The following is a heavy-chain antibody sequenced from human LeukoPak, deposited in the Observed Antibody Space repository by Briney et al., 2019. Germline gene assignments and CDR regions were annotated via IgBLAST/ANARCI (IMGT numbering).Heavy chain of an antibody. J-gene: IGHJ4*02. V-gene: IGHV1-8*01. CDR1: GYTFTSYD. CDR2: MNPNSGNT. Sequence: ASVKVSCKAFGYTFTSYDINWVRQATGQGLEWMGWMNPNSGNTGYAQKFQGRVTMTRNTSISTAYMELSSLRSEDTAVYYCARGTDYDSKSGYWGQGTLVTVSS. CDR3: ARGTDYDSKSGY. D-gene: IGHD3-22*01.